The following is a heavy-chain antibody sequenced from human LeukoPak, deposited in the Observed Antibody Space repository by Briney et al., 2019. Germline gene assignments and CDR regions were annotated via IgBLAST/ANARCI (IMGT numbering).Heavy chain of an antibody. CDR2: IIPIFGTA. D-gene: IGHD1-14*01. CDR3: ATPKGINGLDWFDP. Sequence: SVKVSCKASGGTFSSYAISWVRQAPGQGLEWMGGIIPIFGTANYAQKFQGRVTITADESTSTPYMELSSLRSEDTAVYYCATPKGINGLDWFDPWGQGTLVTVSS. CDR1: GGTFSSYA. V-gene: IGHV1-69*13. J-gene: IGHJ5*02.